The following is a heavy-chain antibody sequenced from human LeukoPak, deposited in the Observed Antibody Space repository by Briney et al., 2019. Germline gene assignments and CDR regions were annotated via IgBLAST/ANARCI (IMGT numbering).Heavy chain of an antibody. CDR3: ARAQSMTVSGVVILVDAFDL. V-gene: IGHV3-7*01. Sequence: PGGSLRLSCAASGFTFSSYSMSWVRQAPGKGLEWVASIEPDGSEKYYVDSVKGRLTLSRDNAKNSLFLQMNSLRAEDTAVYYCARAQSMTVSGVVILVDAFDLWGQGTTVTVSS. J-gene: IGHJ3*01. CDR2: IEPDGSEK. D-gene: IGHD3-3*01. CDR1: GFTFSSYS.